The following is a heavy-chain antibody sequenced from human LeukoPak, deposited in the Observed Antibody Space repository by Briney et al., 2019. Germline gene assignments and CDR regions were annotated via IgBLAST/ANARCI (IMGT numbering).Heavy chain of an antibody. CDR3: IADTPDFAPYDFDY. V-gene: IGHV3-15*01. J-gene: IGHJ4*02. CDR2: LKAKQDGWTA. CDR1: GFTLSNAW. D-gene: IGHD1-14*01. Sequence: PGGSLRLSCAASGFTLSNAWMTWVGQAPGKGLEWVGRLKAKQDGWTADYAAPVNGRFTISRDDSKNTLYLLMNSLKTEDTAVYYCIADTPDFAPYDFDYWGQGTLVTVSS.